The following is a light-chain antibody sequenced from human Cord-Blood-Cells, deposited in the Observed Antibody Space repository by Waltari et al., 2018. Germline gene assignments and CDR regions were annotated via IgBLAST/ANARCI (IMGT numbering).Light chain of an antibody. Sequence: EIVMTQSPATLSVSPGERATLSCRASQSVSSNLAWYQQKPGQAPRPLIYGASTRATGIPARFSGSGSGTEFTLTISSLQSEDFAVYYCQQYNNWPPVVTFGGGTKVEIK. CDR2: GAS. CDR1: QSVSSN. CDR3: QQYNNWPPVVT. V-gene: IGKV3-15*01. J-gene: IGKJ4*01.